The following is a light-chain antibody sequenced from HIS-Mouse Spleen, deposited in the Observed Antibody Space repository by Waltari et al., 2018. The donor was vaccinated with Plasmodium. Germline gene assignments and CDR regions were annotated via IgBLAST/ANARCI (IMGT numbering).Light chain of an antibody. Sequence: DIQMTQSPSTLSASVGDRVTITCRASQSISSWLAWYQQKPGKAPKLLIDKASSLESGVPSRFSGSGSGTEFTLTISSLQPDDFATYYCQQYKSYSWTFGQGTKVEIK. CDR1: QSISSW. CDR3: QQYKSYSWT. CDR2: KAS. V-gene: IGKV1-5*03. J-gene: IGKJ1*01.